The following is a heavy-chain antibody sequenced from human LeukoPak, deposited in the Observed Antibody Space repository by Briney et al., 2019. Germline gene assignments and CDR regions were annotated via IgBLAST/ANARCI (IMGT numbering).Heavy chain of an antibody. Sequence: SETLSLTCTVSGGSVSSGSYYWSWIRQPPGKGLEWIGYIYYSGSTNYNPSLKSRVTISVDTSKNQFSLKLSSVTAADTAVYYCARLIAAAGGGPAFTNWFDPWGQGTLVTVSS. CDR2: IYYSGST. CDR3: ARLIAAAGGGPAFTNWFDP. CDR1: GGSVSSGSYY. V-gene: IGHV4-61*01. J-gene: IGHJ5*02. D-gene: IGHD6-13*01.